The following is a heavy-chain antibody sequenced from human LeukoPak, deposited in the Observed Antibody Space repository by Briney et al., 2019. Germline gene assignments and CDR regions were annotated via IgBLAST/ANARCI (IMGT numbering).Heavy chain of an antibody. CDR2: IIPILGIA. CDR1: GGTFSSYA. V-gene: IGHV1-69*04. Sequence: SVKVSCKASGGTFSSYAISWVRQAPGQGLEWMGRIIPILGIANYAQKFQGRVTITADKSTSTAYMELSSLRSEDTAVYYCARGGSSWLFDYWGQGTLVTVSS. CDR3: ARGGSSWLFDY. D-gene: IGHD6-13*01. J-gene: IGHJ4*02.